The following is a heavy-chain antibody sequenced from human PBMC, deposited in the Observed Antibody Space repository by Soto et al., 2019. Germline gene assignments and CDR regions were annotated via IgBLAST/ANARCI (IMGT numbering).Heavy chain of an antibody. D-gene: IGHD3-16*02. CDR2: IIPILTTA. J-gene: IGHJ6*02. CDR3: AKYQMLSCMQV. CDR1: GGTFSSFS. V-gene: IGHV1-69*12. Sequence: QVQLVQSGAEMKKPGSSVTVSCKASGGTFSSFSINWVRQAPGQGLEWMGGIIPILTTADYAQKFQDRVTITADVTTTTVYMTLRSLRSDDTAIYYCAKYQMLSCMQVWGQGTTVTVSS.